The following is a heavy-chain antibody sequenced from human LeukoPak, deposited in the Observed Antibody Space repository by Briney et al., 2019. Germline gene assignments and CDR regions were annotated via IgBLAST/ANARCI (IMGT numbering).Heavy chain of an antibody. J-gene: IGHJ4*02. CDR2: IRYDGSNK. CDR1: GFTFSSYG. CDR3: AKAPLPHSSSLDY. V-gene: IGHV3-30*02. D-gene: IGHD6-13*01. Sequence: GGSLRLSCAASGFTFSSYGMHWVRQAPGKGLEWVAFIRYDGSNKYYADSVKGRFTISRDNSKNTLYLQMNSLRAEDTAVYYCAKAPLPHSSSLDYWGQGTLVTVSS.